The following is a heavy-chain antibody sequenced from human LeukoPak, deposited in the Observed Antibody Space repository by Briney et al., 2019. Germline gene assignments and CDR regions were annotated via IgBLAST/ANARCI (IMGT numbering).Heavy chain of an antibody. V-gene: IGHV3-21*01. CDR1: GFTFSSYS. D-gene: IGHD3-10*01. CDR2: ISSSSSYI. J-gene: IGHJ4*02. Sequence: GGSLRLSCAASGFTFSSYSMNWVRQAPGKGLEWVSSISSSSSYIYYADSVKGRFTISRDNAKNSLYLQMNSLRAEDTAVYYCARDSGSGRPYYFDSWGQGTLVTVSS. CDR3: ARDSGSGRPYYFDS.